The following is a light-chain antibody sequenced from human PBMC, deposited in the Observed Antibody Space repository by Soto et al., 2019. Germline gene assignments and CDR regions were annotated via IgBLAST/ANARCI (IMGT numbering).Light chain of an antibody. CDR3: MQGTHWPRT. Sequence: DAVLTQSPLSLPVTLGQPASISCRSSQSLVHSDGNTYLNWFQQRPGQSPRHLIYKVSNRDSGVPDRFSGSGSGSDFTLKISRVEAEDVAVYYCMQGTHWPRTFGQGTRLEIK. CDR2: KVS. V-gene: IGKV2-30*02. J-gene: IGKJ2*01. CDR1: QSLVHSDGNTY.